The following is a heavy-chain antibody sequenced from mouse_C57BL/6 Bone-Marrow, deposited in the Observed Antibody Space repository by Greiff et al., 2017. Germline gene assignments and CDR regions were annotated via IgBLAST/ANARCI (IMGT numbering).Heavy chain of an antibody. CDR1: GFSLTSYG. Sequence: QVQLKESGPGLVAPSQSLSITCTVSGFSLTSYGVDWVRQSPGKGLEWLGVIWGVGSTNYNSALKSRLSISKDNSKSQVFLKMNSLQTDATAMYYCATYYYGSFYAMDYWGQGTSVTVSS. J-gene: IGHJ4*01. CDR2: IWGVGST. V-gene: IGHV2-6*01. D-gene: IGHD1-1*01. CDR3: ATYYYGSFYAMDY.